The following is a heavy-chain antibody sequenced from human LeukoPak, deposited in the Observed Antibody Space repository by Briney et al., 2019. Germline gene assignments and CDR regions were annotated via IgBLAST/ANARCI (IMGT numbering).Heavy chain of an antibody. CDR2: TYYGGTT. J-gene: IGHJ6*02. CDR1: GFTVSSTY. D-gene: IGHD6-19*01. CDR3: ARDLGISGWYQYYYYYYGMDV. V-gene: IGHV3-53*05. Sequence: GGSLRLSCAGSGFTVSSTYMSWVRQAPGKGLEWVSTTYYGGTTYSGDSVKGRFSISRDNSKNTLYLQMNSLRAEDTAVYYCARDLGISGWYQYYYYYYGMDVWGQGTTVTVSS.